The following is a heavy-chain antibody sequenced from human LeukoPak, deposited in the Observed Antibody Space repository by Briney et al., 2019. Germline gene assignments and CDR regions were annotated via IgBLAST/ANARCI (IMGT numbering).Heavy chain of an antibody. V-gene: IGHV3-7*01. CDR2: IEQDGSEK. Sequence: GGSLRLSCAASGFTFSSYWMSWVRQAPGKGLEWVANIEQDGSEKYYVDSVKGRFTISRDNAKNSLYLQMNSLRAEDTAVYYCARVTIKWELSAPYFQHWGQGTLVTVSS. CDR1: GFTFSSYW. D-gene: IGHD1-26*01. J-gene: IGHJ1*01. CDR3: ARVTIKWELSAPYFQH.